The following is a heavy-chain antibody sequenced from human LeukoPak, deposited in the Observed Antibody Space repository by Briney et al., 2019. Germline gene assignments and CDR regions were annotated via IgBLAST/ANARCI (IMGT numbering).Heavy chain of an antibody. CDR3: AKDVAPDSGWDLDH. Sequence: GGSLRLSCAASGFPFSTYSMSWVRQVPGKGLEWVSSIYNSGSRVFYAESVKGRFTISRDNSKNTLYLQMNSLRDEDTAVYYCAKDVAPDSGWDLDHWGQGTLVTVSS. D-gene: IGHD6-19*01. CDR2: IYNSGSRV. V-gene: IGHV3-23*05. CDR1: GFPFSTYS. J-gene: IGHJ5*02.